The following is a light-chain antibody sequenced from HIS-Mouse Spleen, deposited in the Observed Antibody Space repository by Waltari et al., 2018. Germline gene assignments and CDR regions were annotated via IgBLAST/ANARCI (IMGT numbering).Light chain of an antibody. V-gene: IGKV3-20*01. CDR3: QKYGSSKWT. CDR2: GAS. Sequence: VLTHSPGTLSLSPGESATLSCRASQSVSSSYLAWYQQKPGQAPRVLIYGASSRATGIPDRFRGSGAGTDFTLSISRLEREDFAVYDGQKYGSSKWTFGQGTKVEIK. CDR1: QSVSSSY. J-gene: IGKJ1*01.